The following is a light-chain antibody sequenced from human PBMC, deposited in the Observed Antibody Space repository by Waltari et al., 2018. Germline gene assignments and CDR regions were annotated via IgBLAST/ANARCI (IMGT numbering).Light chain of an antibody. Sequence: QSALTQPRSVSGSPGQSVTIPFTGTSSAVGGSNYVSWYQQHPCKAPKLMIYDVSKRPSGVPDRFSDSKSGNTASLTISGLQAEDEADYYCCSYAGSYTFVVFGGGTKLTVL. CDR2: DVS. J-gene: IGLJ2*01. V-gene: IGLV2-11*01. CDR1: SSAVGGSNY. CDR3: CSYAGSYTFVV.